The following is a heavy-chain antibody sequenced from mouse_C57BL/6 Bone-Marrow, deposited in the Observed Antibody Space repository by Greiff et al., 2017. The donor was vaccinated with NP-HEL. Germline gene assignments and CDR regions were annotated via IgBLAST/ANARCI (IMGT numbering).Heavy chain of an antibody. D-gene: IGHD4-1*01. CDR1: GYTFTSYW. CDR3: ARELTGTTWFAY. J-gene: IGHJ3*01. Sequence: QVQLQQPGAELVMPGASVKLSCKASGYTFTSYWMHWVKQRPGQGLEWIGEIDPSDSYTNYNQKFKGKATLTVDTSSSTAYMQLSSLTSEDSAVYYCARELTGTTWFAYWGQGTLVTVSA. V-gene: IGHV1-69*01. CDR2: IDPSDSYT.